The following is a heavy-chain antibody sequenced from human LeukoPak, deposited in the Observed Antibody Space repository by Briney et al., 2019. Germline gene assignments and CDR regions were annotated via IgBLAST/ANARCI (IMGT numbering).Heavy chain of an antibody. CDR1: GFTFRSYW. CDR3: ARDKLVGDSYFEY. J-gene: IGHJ4*02. Sequence: TGGSLRLSCTASGFTFRSYWMSWIRQAPGKGLGWVANIKKDEGQIYYVDSVKGRFTISRDNAKNSLFLQMNSLRAEDTAVYYCARDKLVGDSYFEYWGQGTLVTVSS. D-gene: IGHD1-26*01. V-gene: IGHV3-7*01. CDR2: IKKDEGQI.